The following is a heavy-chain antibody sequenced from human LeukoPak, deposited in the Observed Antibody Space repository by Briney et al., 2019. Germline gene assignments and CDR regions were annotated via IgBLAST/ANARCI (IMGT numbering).Heavy chain of an antibody. D-gene: IGHD3-10*01. V-gene: IGHV1-69*04. CDR2: IIPILGGA. CDR3: ARDLFSMVLDY. Sequence: SVKVSCKASGYTFTGNGITWVRQAPGQGLEWMGRIIPILGGADYAQKFQRRVTITADNSTSTAYMELSSLTSEDTAVYYCARDLFSMVLDYWGQGTLVTVSS. CDR1: GYTFTGNG. J-gene: IGHJ4*02.